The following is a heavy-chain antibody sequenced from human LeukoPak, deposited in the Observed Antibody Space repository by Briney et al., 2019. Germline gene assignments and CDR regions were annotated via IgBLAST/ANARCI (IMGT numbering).Heavy chain of an antibody. CDR2: IYSGGST. CDR1: GFTVSSNY. V-gene: IGHV3-53*01. Sequence: PGGSLRLSCAASGFTVSSNYMSWVRQAPGEGLEWVSVIYSGGSTYYADSVKGRFTISRDNSKNTLYLQMNSLRAEDTAVYYCARDSSSWTGYFDYWGQGTLVTVSS. D-gene: IGHD6-13*01. CDR3: ARDSSSWTGYFDY. J-gene: IGHJ4*02.